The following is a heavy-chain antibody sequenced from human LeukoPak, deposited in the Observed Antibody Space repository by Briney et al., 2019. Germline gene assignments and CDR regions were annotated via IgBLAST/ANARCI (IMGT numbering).Heavy chain of an antibody. CDR1: GYSFTSYW. J-gene: IGHJ4*02. D-gene: IGHD5-18*01. V-gene: IGHV5-51*01. CDR2: IYPGDSDT. Sequence: GESLKISCEGSGYSFTSYWIGWVRQMPRKGLEWMGIIYPGDSDTRYSPSFQGQVTISADKSISTAYLQWSSLKASDTAMYYCAREPGYSYGPYYFDYWGQGTLVTVSS. CDR3: AREPGYSYGPYYFDY.